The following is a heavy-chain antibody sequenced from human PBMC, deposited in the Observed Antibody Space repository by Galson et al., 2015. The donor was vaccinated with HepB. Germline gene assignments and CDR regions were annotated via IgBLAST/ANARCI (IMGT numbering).Heavy chain of an antibody. J-gene: IGHJ4*02. V-gene: IGHV4-34*01. CDR1: GGSFSGYY. Sequence: SETLSLTCAVYGGSFSGYYWSWIRQPPGKGLEWIGEINHSGSTNYNPSLKGRVTISVDTSKNQFSLKLSSVTAADTAVYYCARGGGSYYDSSGYIYFDYWGQGTLVTVSS. CDR2: INHSGST. D-gene: IGHD3-22*01. CDR3: ARGGGSYYDSSGYIYFDY.